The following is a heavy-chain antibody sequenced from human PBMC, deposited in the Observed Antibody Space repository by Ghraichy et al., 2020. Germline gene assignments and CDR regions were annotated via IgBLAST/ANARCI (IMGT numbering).Heavy chain of an antibody. V-gene: IGHV3-74*01. Sequence: GGSLRLSCAASGFTFSSYWMHWVRQAPGKGLVWVSRINSDGSSTSYADSVKGRFTISRDNAKNTLYLQMNSLRAEDTAVYYCARDPFRRDGYYPPYYWGQGTLVCVTS. J-gene: IGHJ4*02. D-gene: IGHD5-24*01. CDR3: ARDPFRRDGYYPPYY. CDR1: GFTFSSYW. CDR2: INSDGSST.